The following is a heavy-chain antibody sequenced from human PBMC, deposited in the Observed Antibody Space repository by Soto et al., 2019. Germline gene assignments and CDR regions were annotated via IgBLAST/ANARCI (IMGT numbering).Heavy chain of an antibody. CDR1: GFTFTSSA. CDR2: IVVGSGNT. J-gene: IGHJ5*01. V-gene: IGHV1-58*01. D-gene: IGHD3-22*01. Sequence: SSLRVLGKASGFTFTSSAVQWVRQARGQRLELIGWIVVGSGNTNYAQKFQERVTITRDMSTSTAYMELSSLRAEDTAVYYCATAYYCDRSGYFDGEIDSW. CDR3: ATAYYCDRSGYFDGEIDS.